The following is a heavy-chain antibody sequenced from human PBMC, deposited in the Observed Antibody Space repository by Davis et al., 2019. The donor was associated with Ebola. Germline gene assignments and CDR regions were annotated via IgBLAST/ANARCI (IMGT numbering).Heavy chain of an antibody. Sequence: ASVKVSCKASGYTFTSYGISWVRQAPGQGLEWMGWISSYNGNTNYAQKLQGRVTMTTDTSTSTADLELRSLRSDDTAVYYCARDLGYSGSRGDYWGQGTLVTVSS. CDR2: ISSYNGNT. V-gene: IGHV1-18*01. CDR3: ARDLGYSGSRGDY. J-gene: IGHJ4*02. CDR1: GYTFTSYG. D-gene: IGHD1-26*01.